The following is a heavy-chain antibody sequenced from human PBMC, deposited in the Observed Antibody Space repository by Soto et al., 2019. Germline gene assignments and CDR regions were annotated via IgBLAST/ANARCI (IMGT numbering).Heavy chain of an antibody. D-gene: IGHD2-15*01. V-gene: IGHV3-33*01. CDR3: ARDWVGGTTFRGYFDY. CDR1: GSIFRGYG. Sequence: QVQLVESGGGVVQPGRSLRLSCAASGSIFRGYGMHWVRQAPGKGLEWVAVIRYDGSNINYADSVMGRFTISRDNSKNTLYLEMNSLRVEDTAVYYCARDWVGGTTFRGYFDYWGQGTLVTVSS. J-gene: IGHJ4*02. CDR2: IRYDGSNI.